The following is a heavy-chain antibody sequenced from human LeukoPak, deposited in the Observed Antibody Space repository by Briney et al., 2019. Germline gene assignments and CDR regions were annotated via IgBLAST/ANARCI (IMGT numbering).Heavy chain of an antibody. CDR3: VRQDGSCYSGSSVVCYGMDV. CDR1: GGSFSSYA. V-gene: IGHV1-69*13. J-gene: IGHJ6*01. D-gene: IGHD2-15*01. Sequence: EASVKVSCKASGGSFSSYAISWGRQAPGQGLEWMGGIIPIFGTANYAQKFQGRVTITADESTSTAYMELSSLRSEDTAVYYCVRQDGSCYSGSSVVCYGMDVWGQGTTVTVSS. CDR2: IIPIFGTA.